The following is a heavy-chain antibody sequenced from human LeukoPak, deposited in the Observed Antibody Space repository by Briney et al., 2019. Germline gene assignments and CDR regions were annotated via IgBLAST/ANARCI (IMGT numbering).Heavy chain of an antibody. CDR3: ARDLLGRGGSFDY. V-gene: IGHV4-59*01. Sequence: AETLSLTCTVSGGSISTYYWSWIRQPPGKGLEWIGYIYYSGSTNYNPSLRSRVTMSVDTSKNQFSLKLSSVTAADTAVYYCARDLLGRGGSFDYWGQGTLVTVSS. J-gene: IGHJ4*02. D-gene: IGHD3-10*01. CDR1: GGSISTYY. CDR2: IYYSGST.